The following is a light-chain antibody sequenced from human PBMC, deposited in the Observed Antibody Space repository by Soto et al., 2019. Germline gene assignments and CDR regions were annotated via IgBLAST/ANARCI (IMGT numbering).Light chain of an antibody. CDR1: QSISSY. Sequence: DIQMTQSPSSLSASVGDRVTITCRASQSISSYLNWYQQKPGKATKLLIYAASSLQSGVPSRFSGRGSGTDFALTMSTLQPQDLATYSGQRSYRTPYTFGQAAKLEI. J-gene: IGKJ2*01. CDR3: QRSYRTPYT. CDR2: AAS. V-gene: IGKV1-39*01.